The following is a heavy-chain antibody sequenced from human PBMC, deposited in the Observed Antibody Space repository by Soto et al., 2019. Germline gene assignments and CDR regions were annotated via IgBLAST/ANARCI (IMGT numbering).Heavy chain of an antibody. CDR2: IYPGDSDT. J-gene: IGHJ6*02. D-gene: IGHD3-3*02. V-gene: IGHV5-51*01. CDR3: ARQLAPRYYYYGMDV. CDR1: GYSFTSYW. Sequence: HGESLKISCKGSGYSFTSYWIGWVRQMPGKGLEWMGIIYPGDSDTRYSPSFQGQVTISADKSISTAYLQWSSLKASDTAMYYCARQLAPRYYYYGMDVWGQGTTVTVSS.